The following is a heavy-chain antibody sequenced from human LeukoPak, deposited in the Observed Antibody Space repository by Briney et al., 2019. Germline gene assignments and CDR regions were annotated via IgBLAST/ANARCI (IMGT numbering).Heavy chain of an antibody. CDR3: AREDNYYDSSGYQNLDY. CDR1: GFTFSSYW. V-gene: IGHV3-7*01. CDR2: IKQDGSEK. Sequence: GGSLRLSCAASGFTFSSYWMSWGRQAPGTGLGWVANIKQDGSEKYYVDSVKGRFTISRDNAKNSLYLQMNSLRAEDTAVYYCAREDNYYDSSGYQNLDYWGQGTLVTVSS. D-gene: IGHD3-22*01. J-gene: IGHJ4*02.